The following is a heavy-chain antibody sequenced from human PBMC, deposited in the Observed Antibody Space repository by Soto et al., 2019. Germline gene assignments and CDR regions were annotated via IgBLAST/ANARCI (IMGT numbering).Heavy chain of an antibody. CDR1: GGTFSSYI. CDR2: IIPIFGTT. V-gene: IGHV1-69*01. J-gene: IGHJ5*02. D-gene: IGHD2-2*01. Sequence: QVQLVQSGAEVRKPGSSVKVSCKASGGTFSSYIISWVRRAPGQGLEWMGEIIPIFGTTNYAQKFQGRVTVTADESTRTAYMELSSLRSEDTAVYYCARDRVLPGATPHWFDPWGQGTLVTVSS. CDR3: ARDRVLPGATPHWFDP.